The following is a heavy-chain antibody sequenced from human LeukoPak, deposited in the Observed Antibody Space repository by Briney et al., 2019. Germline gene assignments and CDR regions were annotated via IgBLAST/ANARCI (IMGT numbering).Heavy chain of an antibody. CDR2: INWNGGST. D-gene: IGHD3-22*01. V-gene: IGHV3-20*04. CDR3: AKKWSGDYDSSGVNDAFDI. J-gene: IGHJ3*02. Sequence: RAGGSLRLSCAASGFTFDDYGMSWVRQAPGKGLEWVSGINWNGGSTGYADSVKGRFTISRDNSKNTLYLQMNSLRPEDTAVYYCAKKWSGDYDSSGVNDAFDIWGQGTMVTVSS. CDR1: GFTFDDYG.